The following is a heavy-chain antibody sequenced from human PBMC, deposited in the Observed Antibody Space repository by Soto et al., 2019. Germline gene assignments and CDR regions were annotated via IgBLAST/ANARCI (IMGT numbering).Heavy chain of an antibody. CDR2: IYYSGSA. J-gene: IGHJ3*02. CDR3: ARYCSGGSCYSIKDAFDI. CDR1: GGSFSGYY. V-gene: IGHV4-59*01. D-gene: IGHD2-15*01. Sequence: PSETLSLTCAVYGGSFSGYYWSWIRQPPGKGLEWIGYIYYSGSANYNPSLKSRVTISVDTSKNQFSLKLSSVTAADTAVYYCARYCSGGSCYSIKDAFDIWGQGTMVTVSS.